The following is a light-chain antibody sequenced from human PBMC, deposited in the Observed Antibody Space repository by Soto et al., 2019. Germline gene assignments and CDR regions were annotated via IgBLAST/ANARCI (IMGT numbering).Light chain of an antibody. CDR2: LNSDGSH. Sequence: QLVLTQSPSASASLGASVKLTCTLSSGHSSYAIAWHQQQPEKGPRYLLKLNSDGSHHKGDGVPYRFSGSSSGAERYLTISSLQSEDEADYYCQTWGTGVQVFGGGTKLTVL. CDR1: SGHSSYA. V-gene: IGLV4-69*01. CDR3: QTWGTGVQV. J-gene: IGLJ3*02.